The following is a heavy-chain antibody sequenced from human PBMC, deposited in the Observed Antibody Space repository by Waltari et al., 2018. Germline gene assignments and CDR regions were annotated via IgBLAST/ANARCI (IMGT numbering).Heavy chain of an antibody. CDR1: GFTFSSSG. CDR3: AGYCSGGSCYSD. V-gene: IGHV3-30*02. CDR2: IRYDGSNK. D-gene: IGHD2-15*01. Sequence: QVQLVESGGGVVQPGGSLRHSCAASGFTFSSSGLPWVRQAPAKGLEWVAFIRYDGSNKYYADSVKGRFTISRDNSKNTLYLQMNSLRAEDTAVYYCAGYCSGGSCYSDWGQGTLVTVSS. J-gene: IGHJ4*02.